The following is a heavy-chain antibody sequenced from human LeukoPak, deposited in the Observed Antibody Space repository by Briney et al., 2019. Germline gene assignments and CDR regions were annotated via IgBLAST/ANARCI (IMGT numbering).Heavy chain of an antibody. V-gene: IGHV1-18*01. CDR2: ISAYNGNT. CDR1: GYTFTSYG. D-gene: IGHD4-11*01. Sequence: GASVKVSCKASGYTFTSYGISWVRQAPGQGLEWMGWISAYNGNTNYAQKLQGRVTMTTDTSTSTAYVELRSLRSEDTAVYYCARDYRPHYYYYYGMDVWGQGTTVTVSS. J-gene: IGHJ6*02. CDR3: ARDYRPHYYYYYGMDV.